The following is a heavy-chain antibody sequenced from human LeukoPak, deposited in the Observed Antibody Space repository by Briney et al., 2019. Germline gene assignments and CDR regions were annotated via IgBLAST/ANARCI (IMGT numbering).Heavy chain of an antibody. CDR2: INHSGST. Sequence: PSETLSLTCAVYGGSFSGYYWNWIRQPPGKGLEWIGEINHSGSTNYNPSLKSRVTISVDTSKNQFSLKLSSVTAADTAVYYCARRWGSSWHFDYWGQGTLVTVSS. CDR1: GGSFSGYY. V-gene: IGHV4-34*01. D-gene: IGHD6-13*01. CDR3: ARRWGSSWHFDY. J-gene: IGHJ4*02.